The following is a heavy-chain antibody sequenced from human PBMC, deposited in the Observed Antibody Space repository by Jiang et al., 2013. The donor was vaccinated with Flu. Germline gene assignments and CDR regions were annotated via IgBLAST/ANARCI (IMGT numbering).Heavy chain of an antibody. D-gene: IGHD3-10*01. CDR1: RYSFNTDW. Sequence: GAEVKKPGKSLRISCKGSRYSFNTDWIGWVRQMPGKGLEWLGMFYPGDSDARYSPSFQGQVTMSGDKSINTAYLQLRSLKASDSAIYYCARLRGRHFSQTVPTYYCDSWGQGTLVTVSS. V-gene: IGHV5-51*01. CDR2: FYPGDSDA. J-gene: IGHJ4*02. CDR3: ARLRGRHFSQTVPTYYCDS.